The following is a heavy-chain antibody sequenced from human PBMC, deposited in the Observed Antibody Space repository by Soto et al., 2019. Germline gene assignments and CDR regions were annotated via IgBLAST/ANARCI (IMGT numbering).Heavy chain of an antibody. J-gene: IGHJ4*02. Sequence: VQLLESGGGLEQPGGSLRLSCAASGFTFSSHAMSWVRQAPGKGLEWVLSISGSGDRTYYADSVKGRFTISRDNSKNTVYLQMNSLRVEDTAVYYCAKMGDSSGYDFFDYWGQGTLVTVSS. CDR1: GFTFSSHA. D-gene: IGHD3-22*01. CDR3: AKMGDSSGYDFFDY. CDR2: ISGSGDRT. V-gene: IGHV3-23*01.